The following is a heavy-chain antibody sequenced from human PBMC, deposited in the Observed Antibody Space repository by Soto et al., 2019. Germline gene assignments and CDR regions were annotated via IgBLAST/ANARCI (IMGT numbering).Heavy chain of an antibody. CDR1: GYTFTSYD. V-gene: IGHV1-8*01. CDR3: ARASSYFDWLPQYYFAD. Sequence: ASVKVSCKASGYTFTSYDINWVRQATGQGLEWMGWMNPNSGNTGYAQKFQGRVTMTRNTSISTAYMELSSLRSEDTAVYYCARASSYFDWLPQYYFADWGQGTLVTVSS. D-gene: IGHD3-9*01. J-gene: IGHJ4*02. CDR2: MNPNSGNT.